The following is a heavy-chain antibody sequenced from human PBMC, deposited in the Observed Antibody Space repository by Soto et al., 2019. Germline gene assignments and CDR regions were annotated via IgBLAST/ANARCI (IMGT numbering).Heavy chain of an antibody. D-gene: IGHD4-17*01. Sequence: ESGGGLVQPGRSLRLSCAASGFTFNDYAMHWVRQPPGKGLEWVSGINWNGNTKDYADSVKGRFTIARDNAKNSLYLQLNSLRAEDMAFYYCAKQRATVTTTNPYDMWGQGTVVTVSS. V-gene: IGHV3-9*03. CDR3: AKQRATVTTTNPYDM. CDR2: INWNGNTK. J-gene: IGHJ3*02. CDR1: GFTFNDYA.